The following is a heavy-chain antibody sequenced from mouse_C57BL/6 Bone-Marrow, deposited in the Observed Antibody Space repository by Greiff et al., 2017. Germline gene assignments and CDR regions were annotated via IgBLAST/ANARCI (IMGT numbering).Heavy chain of an antibody. CDR3: ARSFYGSWFAY. CDR2: LLPGSGSM. V-gene: IGHV1-9*01. Sequence: QVQLQQSGAELMKPGASVQLSCKATGYTFTGYWIEWVKQRPGHGLEWIGELLPGSGSMNYNEKFKGKATFTADTSSNTAYMQLSSLTTEDSASYYCARSFYGSWFAYWGQGTLVTVSA. D-gene: IGHD1-1*01. CDR1: GYTFTGYW. J-gene: IGHJ3*01.